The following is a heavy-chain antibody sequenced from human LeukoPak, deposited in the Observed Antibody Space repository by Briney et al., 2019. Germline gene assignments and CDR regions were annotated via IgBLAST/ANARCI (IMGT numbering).Heavy chain of an antibody. CDR2: IRSSSYI. V-gene: IGHV3-21*01. CDR1: GFTFSSYS. CDR3: ARREYSSPPGVDS. Sequence: GGSLRLSCAASGFTFSSYSMNWVRQAPGKGLEWVSSIRSSSYIYYADSVKGRFTISRDNAKNSLYLQMNSLRAEETAVYYCARREYSSPPGVDSWGQGTLVTVSS. J-gene: IGHJ4*02. D-gene: IGHD6-6*01.